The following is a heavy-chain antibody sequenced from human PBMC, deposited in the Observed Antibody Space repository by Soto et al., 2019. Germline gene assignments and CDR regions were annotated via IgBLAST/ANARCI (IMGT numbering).Heavy chain of an antibody. CDR3: GKLLAQSFDY. CDR1: GFTFSTYA. CDR2: IDRNVGGST. J-gene: IGHJ4*02. V-gene: IGHV3-23*01. Sequence: EVQLLESGGGLVQPGGSLRLSCAASGFTFSTYAMSWVRQAPGKGLEWVSSIDRNVGGSTNYAESVRGLFTISRDNSKDTLYLQMNSLRAEDTAVYYCGKLLAQSFDYWGKGTLVTVSS.